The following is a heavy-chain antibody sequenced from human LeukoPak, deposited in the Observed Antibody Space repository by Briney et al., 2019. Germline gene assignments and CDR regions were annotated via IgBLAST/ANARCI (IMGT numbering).Heavy chain of an antibody. Sequence: PADTLSLTCTVSGGSITNYWWSWIRQPPGRGLEWIGYIYYSGSTTNYNPSLRGRATISVDASKNQFSLRLRSVTAADTAVYYCARVGDWNDLVYWGQGTLVSVSS. V-gene: IGHV4-59*07. CDR2: IYYSGSTT. D-gene: IGHD1-1*01. CDR1: GGSITNYW. CDR3: ARVGDWNDLVY. J-gene: IGHJ4*02.